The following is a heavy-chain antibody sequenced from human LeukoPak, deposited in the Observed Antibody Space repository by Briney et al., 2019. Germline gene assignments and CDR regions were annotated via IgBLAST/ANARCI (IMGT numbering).Heavy chain of an antibody. CDR3: ARGDIVEIPTDY. D-gene: IGHD5-24*01. Sequence: HPGGSLRLSCAASGFTFSSYWMHWVRQAPGKGLVWVSRINSDGSSTSYADSVKGRFTISRDNAKNTLYLQMNSLRAEDTAVYYCARGDIVEIPTDYWGQGTLVTVSS. CDR1: GFTFSSYW. V-gene: IGHV3-74*01. J-gene: IGHJ4*02. CDR2: INSDGSST.